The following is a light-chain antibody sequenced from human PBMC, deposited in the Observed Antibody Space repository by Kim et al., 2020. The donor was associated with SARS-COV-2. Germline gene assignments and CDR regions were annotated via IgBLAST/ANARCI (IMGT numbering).Light chain of an antibody. Sequence: SVSPGQTAIISGSGDTLGDDYASWYQQKPGQSPVLVIYQNFKRPSGIPDLFSGSNSGNTATLTISGTQALDEADYYCQAWDTSDWMFGGGTQLTVL. CDR1: TLGDDY. CDR2: QNF. V-gene: IGLV3-1*01. CDR3: QAWDTSDWM. J-gene: IGLJ3*02.